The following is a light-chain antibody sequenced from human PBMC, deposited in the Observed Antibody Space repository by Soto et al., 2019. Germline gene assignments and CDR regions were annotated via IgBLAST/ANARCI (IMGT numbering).Light chain of an antibody. Sequence: SHELTQPPSVSVAPGQTARVTCGGNKLGGKSVHWYQQKAGQAPVLVVYDDRDRPSGIPDRFSGSNSGNTATLTINRVDAGDEVDYYCQVWDSRSDHYVFGTGTKLTVL. V-gene: IGLV3-21*02. CDR2: DDR. J-gene: IGLJ1*01. CDR3: QVWDSRSDHYV. CDR1: KLGGKS.